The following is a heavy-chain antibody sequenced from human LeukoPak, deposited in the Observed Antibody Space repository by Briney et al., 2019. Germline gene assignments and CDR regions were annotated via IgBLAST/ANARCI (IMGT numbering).Heavy chain of an antibody. CDR2: INPNSGDT. CDR1: GYSFTGYY. V-gene: IGHV1-2*02. CDR3: ARDGHRMYYYGGSDYHFDY. J-gene: IGHJ4*02. D-gene: IGHD3-22*01. Sequence: GASVKVSCKSSGYSFTGYYLHWVRQAPGQGLEWMGWINPNSGDTNYAQKFQGSVTMTRDTSISTAYMNLRRLTSDDTALYYCARDGHRMYYYGGSDYHFDYWGQGTLVTVSS.